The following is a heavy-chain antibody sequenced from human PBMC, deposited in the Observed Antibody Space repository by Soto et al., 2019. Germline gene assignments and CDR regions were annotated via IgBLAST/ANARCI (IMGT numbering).Heavy chain of an antibody. J-gene: IGHJ6*02. V-gene: IGHV5-51*01. CDR1: GYTFSSYW. Sequence: GESLKISCEGSGYTFSSYWIGWVRQMPGKGLEWMGIIYPGDSDTKYNPSFQGQVTISADKSINTAYLQWSSLKASDSAMYYCARLHGLPHYHSMDVWGRGSTVTVSS. D-gene: IGHD3-16*01. CDR2: IYPGDSDT. CDR3: ARLHGLPHYHSMDV.